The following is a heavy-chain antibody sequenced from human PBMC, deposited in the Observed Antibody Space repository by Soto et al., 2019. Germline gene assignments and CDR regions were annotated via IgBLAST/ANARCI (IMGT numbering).Heavy chain of an antibody. V-gene: IGHV3-7*01. J-gene: IGHJ1*01. Sequence: EVQLVESGGGLVQPGGSLRLSCAASGFTFSSYWMSWVRQAPGKGLEWVANIKQDGSEKYYVDSVKGRFTISRDNAKNSLYLQMNSLRAEDTAVYYCARVARGSSWRPSEYFQHWGQGTLVTVSS. CDR1: GFTFSSYW. CDR3: ARVARGSSWRPSEYFQH. CDR2: IKQDGSEK. D-gene: IGHD6-13*01.